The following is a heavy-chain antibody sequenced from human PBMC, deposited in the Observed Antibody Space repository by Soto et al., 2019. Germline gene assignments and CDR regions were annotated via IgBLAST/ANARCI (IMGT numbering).Heavy chain of an antibody. D-gene: IGHD3-10*01. V-gene: IGHV3-33*01. CDR2: IWYDGSNK. CDR3: ARDRAPRNYFDY. J-gene: IGHJ4*02. Sequence: GGSLRLSCAASGFTFSSYGMHWVRQAPGKGLEWVAVIWYDGSNKYYADSVKGRFTISRDNSKNTLYLQMNSLRAEDTAVYYCARDRAPRNYFDYWGQGTLVTVSS. CDR1: GFTFSSYG.